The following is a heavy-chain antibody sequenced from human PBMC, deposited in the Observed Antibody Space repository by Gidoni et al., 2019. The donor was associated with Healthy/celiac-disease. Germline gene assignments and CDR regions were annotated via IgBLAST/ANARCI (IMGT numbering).Heavy chain of an antibody. CDR1: GFTFSIYW. D-gene: IGHD3-3*01. CDR3: ARDTLTLPRLRFLEWLEYNWFDP. V-gene: IGHV3-7*01. Sequence: EVQLVESGGGLVQPGGSLRLSCAASGFTFSIYWLSWVRQAPGKGLEWVANIKQDGSEKYYVDSVKGRFTISRDNAKNSLYLQMNSLRAEDTAVYYCARDTLTLPRLRFLEWLEYNWFDPWGQGTLVTVSS. J-gene: IGHJ5*02. CDR2: IKQDGSEK.